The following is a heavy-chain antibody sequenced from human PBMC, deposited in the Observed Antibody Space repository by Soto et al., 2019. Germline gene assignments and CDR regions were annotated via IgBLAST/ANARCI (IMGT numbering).Heavy chain of an antibody. CDR3: AKAGDSGGYAFDI. D-gene: IGHD3-22*01. V-gene: IGHV3-23*01. CDR2: ISGSGGST. J-gene: IGHJ3*02. CDR1: GFTFSSYA. Sequence: GGSLRLSCAASGFTFSSYAMSWVRKAPGKGLEWVSAISGSGGSTYYAYSVKGRFTISRDNSKNTLYLQMNSLRAEDAAVYCCAKAGDSGGYAFDIWGQGTMVTVSS.